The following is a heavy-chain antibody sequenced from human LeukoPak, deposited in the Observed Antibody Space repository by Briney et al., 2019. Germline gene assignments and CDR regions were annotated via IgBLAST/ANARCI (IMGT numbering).Heavy chain of an antibody. D-gene: IGHD5-12*01. CDR3: ARDHRVVATITSGYFDY. J-gene: IGHJ4*02. CDR2: INPSGGST. Sequence: ASVKVSCKAPGYTFTSYYMHWVRQAPGQGLEWMGIINPSGGSTSYAQKFQGRVTMTRDTSTSTVYMELSSLRSEDTAVYYCARDHRVVATITSGYFDYWGQGTLVTVSS. V-gene: IGHV1-46*01. CDR1: GYTFTSYY.